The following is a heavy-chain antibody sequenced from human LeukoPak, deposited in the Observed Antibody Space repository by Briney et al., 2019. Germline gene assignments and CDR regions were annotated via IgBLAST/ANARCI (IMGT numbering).Heavy chain of an antibody. CDR1: GFTFSSYG. Sequence: GGSLRLSCAASGFTFSSYGMHWVRQAPGKGLEWVAFIRYDGSNKYYADSVKGRFTISRDNSKNTLFLQINSLKIEDTAVYYCATGNCGSGGSCHAFDIWGQGTMVTVSS. J-gene: IGHJ3*02. V-gene: IGHV3-30*02. CDR2: IRYDGSNK. D-gene: IGHD2-15*01. CDR3: ATGNCGSGGSCHAFDI.